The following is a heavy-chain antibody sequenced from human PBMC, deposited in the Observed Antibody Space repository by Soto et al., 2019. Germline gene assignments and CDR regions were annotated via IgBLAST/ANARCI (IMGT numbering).Heavy chain of an antibody. CDR2: IYYSGST. J-gene: IGHJ4*02. V-gene: IGHV4-39*01. D-gene: IGHD1-26*01. CDR1: GGSISSSSYY. Sequence: SETLSLTCTVSGGSISSSSYYWGWIRQPPGKGLEWIGSIYYSGSTYYNPSLKSRVTISVDTSKNQFSLKLSSVTAADTAVYYCARQVGATSDYWGQGTLVTVSS. CDR3: ARQVGATSDY.